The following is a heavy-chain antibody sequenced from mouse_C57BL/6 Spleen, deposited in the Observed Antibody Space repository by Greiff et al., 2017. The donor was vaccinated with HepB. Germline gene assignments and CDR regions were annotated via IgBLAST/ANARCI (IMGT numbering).Heavy chain of an antibody. Sequence: LQLQESGAELVKPGASVKMSCKASGYTFTSYWITFVKQRPGQGLEWIGDIYPGSGSTNYNEKFKSKATLTVDTSSSTAYMQLSSLTSEDSAVYYCARYYSNYGFAYWGQGTLVTVSA. CDR3: ARYYSNYGFAY. CDR2: IYPGSGST. D-gene: IGHD2-5*01. V-gene: IGHV1-55*01. J-gene: IGHJ3*01. CDR1: GYTFTSYW.